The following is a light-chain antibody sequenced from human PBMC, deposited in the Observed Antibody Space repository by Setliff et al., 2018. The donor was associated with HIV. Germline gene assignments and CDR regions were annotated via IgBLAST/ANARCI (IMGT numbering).Light chain of an antibody. CDR1: SSDVGGYNY. Sequence: QSALTQPASVSGSPGQSITISCTGTSSDVGGYNYVSWYQQHPGKAPKLITYEVRNRPSGVSNRFSGSKSGNTASLTISGLQAEDEGDYYCSSYAVTNTLPFGTGTKVTVL. J-gene: IGLJ1*01. CDR2: EVR. CDR3: SSYAVTNTLP. V-gene: IGLV2-14*01.